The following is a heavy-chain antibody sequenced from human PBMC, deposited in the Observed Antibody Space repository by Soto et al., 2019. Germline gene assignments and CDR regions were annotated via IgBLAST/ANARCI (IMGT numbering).Heavy chain of an antibody. CDR2: IDWDDDK. Sequence: SGPTLVNPTQTLTLTCTFSGFSLSTSGMCVSWIRQPPGKALEWLAFIDWDDDKYYSTSLKTRLTISKDTSKNQVVLTMTNMDPVDTATYYCARIQGSYYDSSGYFDYWGQGTLVTVSS. CDR1: GFSLSTSGMC. J-gene: IGHJ4*02. CDR3: ARIQGSYYDSSGYFDY. D-gene: IGHD3-22*01. V-gene: IGHV2-70*01.